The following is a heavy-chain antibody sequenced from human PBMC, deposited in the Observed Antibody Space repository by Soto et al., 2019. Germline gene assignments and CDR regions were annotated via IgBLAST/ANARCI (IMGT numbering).Heavy chain of an antibody. J-gene: IGHJ3*01. Sequence: GGSLRLSCAASGFTFSDYYMSWIRQALGKGLEWVSYISSSGSSIYYADSVKGRFTISRDNAKNSLYLQMNSLRAEDTAVYYYARDESSSSWYAFDVWGQGRMVTVSS. CDR3: ARDESSSSWYAFDV. V-gene: IGHV3-11*01. CDR1: GFTFSDYY. D-gene: IGHD6-13*01. CDR2: ISSSGSSI.